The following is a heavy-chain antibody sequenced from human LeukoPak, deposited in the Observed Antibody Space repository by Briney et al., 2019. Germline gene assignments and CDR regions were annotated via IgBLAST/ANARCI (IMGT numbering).Heavy chain of an antibody. CDR1: GYTFTDAY. J-gene: IGHJ1*01. D-gene: IGHD2-21*01. CDR2: INPDSGGT. Sequence: GSVKVSCKASGYTFTDAYIHWVRQAPGQGLEWMGWINPDSGGTNYAQKFQGRVTMTRDTSITQVYMELSSLRSDDTAVYYCARVKYRAVGDKQHWGRGTLVTVSS. V-gene: IGHV1-2*02. CDR3: ARVKYRAVGDKQH.